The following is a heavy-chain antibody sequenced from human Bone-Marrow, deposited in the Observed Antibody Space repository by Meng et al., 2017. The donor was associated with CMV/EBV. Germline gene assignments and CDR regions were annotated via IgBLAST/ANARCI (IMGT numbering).Heavy chain of an antibody. V-gene: IGHV3-21*01. Sequence: GESLRLSCAASGFTFSSYSMNWVRQAPGKGLEWVSSISSSSSYIYYADSVKGRFTISRDNAKNSLYLQMNSLRAEDTAVYYCARGALNLALYNWFDPWGQGTLVTVSS. J-gene: IGHJ5*02. CDR2: ISSSSSYI. CDR3: ARGALNLALYNWFDP. D-gene: IGHD3-9*01. CDR1: GFTFSSYS.